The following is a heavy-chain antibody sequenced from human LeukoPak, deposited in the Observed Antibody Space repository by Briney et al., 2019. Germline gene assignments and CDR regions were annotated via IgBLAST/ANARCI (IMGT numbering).Heavy chain of an antibody. CDR2: IYWDDDK. D-gene: IGHD3-22*01. CDR1: GFSLRSSGVG. Sequence: SGPTLVKPTQTLTLTCTFSGFSLRSSGVGVGWIRQPPGKALEWLALIYWDDDKRSSPSLKSRLTITKDTSKNQVVLTMTNMDPVDTATYYCAHRRGYYDSSGYYSGHFDYWGQGTLVTVSS. J-gene: IGHJ4*02. CDR3: AHRRGYYDSSGYYSGHFDY. V-gene: IGHV2-5*02.